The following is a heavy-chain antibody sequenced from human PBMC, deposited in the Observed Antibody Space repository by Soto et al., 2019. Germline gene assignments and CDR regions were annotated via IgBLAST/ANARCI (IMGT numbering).Heavy chain of an antibody. CDR3: ARGAVVSPDYNIEALYYYGMDV. Sequence: QVQLVQSGAEVKKPGSSVNVSCKASGGTFSIYAISWVRQAPGQGLEWMGGIIPIFALINSAQKFQGRLTITADKSTSTAYMELSSLRSEDTAVYYCARGAVVSPDYNIEALYYYGMDVWGQGTTVAVS. CDR1: GGTFSIYA. D-gene: IGHD3-10*01. V-gene: IGHV1-69*17. CDR2: IIPIFALI. J-gene: IGHJ6*02.